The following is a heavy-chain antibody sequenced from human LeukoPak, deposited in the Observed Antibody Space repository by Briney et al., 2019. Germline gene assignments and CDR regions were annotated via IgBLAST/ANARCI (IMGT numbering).Heavy chain of an antibody. CDR1: GFTFSNFG. D-gene: IGHD1-26*01. CDR3: ARDRSGSYDY. Sequence: GGSLRLSCAASGFTFSNFGMHWVRQAPGKGLEWVAFIRFDGTSEFYADSVKARFTISRDSSKNTLYLQMNSLRAEDTAVYYCARDRSGSYDYWGQGTLVTVSS. J-gene: IGHJ4*02. V-gene: IGHV3-30*02. CDR2: IRFDGTSE.